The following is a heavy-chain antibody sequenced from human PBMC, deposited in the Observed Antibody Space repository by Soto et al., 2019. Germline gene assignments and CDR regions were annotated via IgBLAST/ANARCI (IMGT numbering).Heavy chain of an antibody. CDR1: GFAFSSYG. CDR2: IWYDGSNK. CDR3: ARGHYGDYARYFDY. V-gene: IGHV3-33*01. J-gene: IGHJ4*02. Sequence: LRLSCAASGFAFSSYGMHWVRQAPGKGLEWVAVIWYDGSNKYYADSVKGRFTISRDNSKNTLYLQMNSLRAEDTAVYYCARGHYGDYARYFDYWGQGTLVTVSS. D-gene: IGHD4-17*01.